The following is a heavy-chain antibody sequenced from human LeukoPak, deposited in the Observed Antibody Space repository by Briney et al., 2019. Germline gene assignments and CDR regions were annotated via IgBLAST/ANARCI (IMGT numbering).Heavy chain of an antibody. CDR1: GGSFSSYY. D-gene: IGHD6-13*01. Sequence: SETLSLTCAVYGGSFSSYYWGWIRQPPGKGLEWIGSIYYSGSTYYNPSLKSRVTISVDTSKNQFSLKLSSVTAADTAVYYCARDTAAAGTSSDYWGQGTLVTVSS. V-gene: IGHV4-39*07. CDR3: ARDTAAAGTSSDY. CDR2: IYYSGST. J-gene: IGHJ4*02.